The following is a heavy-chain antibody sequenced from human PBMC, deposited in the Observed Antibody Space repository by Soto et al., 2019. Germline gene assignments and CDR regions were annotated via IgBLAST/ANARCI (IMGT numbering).Heavy chain of an antibody. V-gene: IGHV4-59*12. D-gene: IGHD4-4*01. Sequence: PSETLSLTCTVSGGSISPYYWTWVRQPPGKGLEWIGYIYYGGTTSYNPSLMSRVTISLETSKSQISLRLSSVTAADTAVYYCAREIWGPYSNPHGFDPWGQGTLVTVSS. CDR1: GGSISPYY. CDR2: IYYGGTT. CDR3: AREIWGPYSNPHGFDP. J-gene: IGHJ5*02.